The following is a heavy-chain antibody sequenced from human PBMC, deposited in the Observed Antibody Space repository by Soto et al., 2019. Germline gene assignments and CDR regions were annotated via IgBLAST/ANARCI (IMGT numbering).Heavy chain of an antibody. CDR2: IYNEFT. CDR1: GFTVTDIY. CDR3: VREPRYCSGGSCSIMGDAFDI. Sequence: EVQLVESGGGLVQPGGSLRLSCVASGFTVTDIYMNWVRQAPGXGLEXVXVIYNEFTDYADSVRGRFSISTDSSKNALYLQMNSLRAEDSAVYYCVREPRYCSGGSCSIMGDAFDIWGQGTMVTVSS. D-gene: IGHD2-15*01. J-gene: IGHJ3*02. V-gene: IGHV3-66*01.